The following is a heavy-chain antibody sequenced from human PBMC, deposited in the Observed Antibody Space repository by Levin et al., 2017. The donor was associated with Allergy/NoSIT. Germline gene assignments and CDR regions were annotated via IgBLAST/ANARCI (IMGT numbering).Heavy chain of an antibody. CDR1: GFTFRNNW. CDR2: IKGDGSAK. Sequence: LSLTCAASGFTFRNNWMTWVRQAPGKGLEWVANIKGDGSAKYCVDSVKGRFTISRDNADNSLYLQMNSLRAEDTAVYYCARNTLASAGDYWGQGTLVTVSS. J-gene: IGHJ4*02. D-gene: IGHD6-13*01. V-gene: IGHV3-7*01. CDR3: ARNTLASAGDY.